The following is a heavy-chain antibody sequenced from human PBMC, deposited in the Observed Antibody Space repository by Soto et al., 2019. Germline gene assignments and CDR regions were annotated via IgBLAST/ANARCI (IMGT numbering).Heavy chain of an antibody. CDR2: IYHSGST. Sequence: SETLSLTCAVSGGSISSSNWWSWVRRPPGKGLEWIGEIYHSGSTNYNPSLKSRVTISVDKSKNQFSLKLSSVTAADTAVYYCARDRSRYCSSTSCYRAWFDPWGQGTLVTVSS. J-gene: IGHJ5*02. D-gene: IGHD2-2*02. CDR1: GGSISSSNW. V-gene: IGHV4-4*02. CDR3: ARDRSRYCSSTSCYRAWFDP.